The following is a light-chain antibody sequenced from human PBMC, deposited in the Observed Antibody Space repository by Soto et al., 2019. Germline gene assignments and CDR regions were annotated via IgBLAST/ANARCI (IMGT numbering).Light chain of an antibody. V-gene: IGKV3-15*01. Sequence: TMMPQSPVTLSVSLGEQAPLSCRASQSIRNSLAWYQQKPGQAPRLLIYDASTRHTGIPARFSGSGSGTDFTLTISSLQSEDFAVYYCQQYNNWPQTFGQGTKVDI. CDR1: QSIRNS. J-gene: IGKJ1*01. CDR2: DAS. CDR3: QQYNNWPQT.